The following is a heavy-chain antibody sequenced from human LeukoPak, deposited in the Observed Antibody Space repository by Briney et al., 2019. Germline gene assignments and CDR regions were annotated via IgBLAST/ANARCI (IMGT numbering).Heavy chain of an antibody. J-gene: IGHJ4*02. CDR2: ISGSGGST. D-gene: IGHD3-22*01. CDR1: GFTFSSYA. Sequence: GGSLRLSCAASGFTFSSYAISWVRQAPGKGLEWVSAISGSGGSTYYADSVKGRFTISRDNSKNTLYLQMNSLRAEDTAVYYCAKEAYYYDSSGYYYVYYFDYWGQGTLVTVSS. CDR3: AKEAYYYDSSGYYYVYYFDY. V-gene: IGHV3-23*01.